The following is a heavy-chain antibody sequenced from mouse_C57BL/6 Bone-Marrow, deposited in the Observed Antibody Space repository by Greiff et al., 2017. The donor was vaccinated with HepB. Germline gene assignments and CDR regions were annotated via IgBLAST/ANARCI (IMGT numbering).Heavy chain of an antibody. Sequence: EVKLVESGPGLVKPSQSLSLTCSVTGYSITSGYYWNWIRQFPGNKLEWMGYISYDGSNNYNPSLKNRISITRDTSKNQFFLKLNSVTTEDTATYYCARYGNYVDYWGQGTLVTVSA. V-gene: IGHV3-6*01. CDR3: ARYGNYVDY. CDR2: ISYDGSN. J-gene: IGHJ3*01. D-gene: IGHD2-1*01. CDR1: GYSITSGYY.